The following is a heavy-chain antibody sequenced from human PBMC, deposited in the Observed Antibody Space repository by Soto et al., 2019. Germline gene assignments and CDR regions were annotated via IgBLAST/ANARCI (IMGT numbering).Heavy chain of an antibody. J-gene: IGHJ4*02. CDR1: GGSISSYY. CDR3: ARDAYCYDSSGYYYFDY. V-gene: IGHV4-59*01. CDR2: IYYSGST. Sequence: SEALSLTCTVSGGSISSYYWRWIRQPPGKGLEWIGYIYYSGSTHYNPSLKSRVTISVDTSKNQFSLKLRSVTAADTAVYYCARDAYCYDSSGYYYFDYCGQGTRFTSAS. D-gene: IGHD3-22*01.